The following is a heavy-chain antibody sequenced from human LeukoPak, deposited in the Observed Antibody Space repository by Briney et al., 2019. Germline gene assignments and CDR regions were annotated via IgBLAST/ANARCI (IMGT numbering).Heavy chain of an antibody. J-gene: IGHJ4*02. CDR3: ATAPPQVAHYLPFDY. V-gene: IGHV1-24*01. Sequence: ASVKVSCKVSGYTLTELSMHWVRLAPGKGLEWMGGFDPEDGETIYAQKFQGRVTMTEDTSTDTAYMELSSLRSEDTAVYYCATAPPQVAHYLPFDYWGQGTLVTVSS. CDR1: GYTLTELS. CDR2: FDPEDGET. D-gene: IGHD2-15*01.